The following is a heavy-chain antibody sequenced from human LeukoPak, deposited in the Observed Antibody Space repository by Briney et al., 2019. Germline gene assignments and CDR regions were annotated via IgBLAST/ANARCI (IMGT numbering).Heavy chain of an antibody. J-gene: IGHJ4*02. Sequence: ASVTVSCTASAYTFTSYTMHWVRQAPGQGLEWMGWITPSGGTNYPQKFQGRVAITRDTSITTAYMDLSRLTSDDTAVYYCARDRYGDGFAHFDYWGQGALVTVSS. D-gene: IGHD5-24*01. CDR3: ARDRYGDGFAHFDY. CDR2: ITPSGGT. CDR1: AYTFTSYT. V-gene: IGHV1-2*02.